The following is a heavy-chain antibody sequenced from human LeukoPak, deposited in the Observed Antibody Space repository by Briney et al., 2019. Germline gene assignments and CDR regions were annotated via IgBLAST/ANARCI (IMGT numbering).Heavy chain of an antibody. CDR1: GCTFGDYL. CDR3: SRGSGWLSVY. V-gene: IGHV3-49*03. Sequence: PGGSLRLSCTASGCTFGDYLRSWFRQAPGKGLEWIGFISGGTTEYAASVKGRFTISRDDSTSIAYLQMNSLTTEDTAVYYCSRGSGWLSVYWGQGTLVTVSS. D-gene: IGHD6-19*01. J-gene: IGHJ4*02. CDR2: ISGGTT.